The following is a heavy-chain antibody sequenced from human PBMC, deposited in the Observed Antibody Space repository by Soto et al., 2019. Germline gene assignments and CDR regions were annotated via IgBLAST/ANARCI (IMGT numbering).Heavy chain of an antibody. CDR1: GGSISNYY. Sequence: PSETLSLTCTVSGGSISNYYWSWIRQPPGKSLEWIGYIYSNRGTNYNPSLKSRVTISLETSKNQFSLKLSSVTAADTAVYYCARDGGFGSRGYYGLDVWGQGTTVTVSS. J-gene: IGHJ6*02. D-gene: IGHD3-10*01. CDR3: ARDGGFGSRGYYGLDV. V-gene: IGHV4-59*01. CDR2: IYSNRGT.